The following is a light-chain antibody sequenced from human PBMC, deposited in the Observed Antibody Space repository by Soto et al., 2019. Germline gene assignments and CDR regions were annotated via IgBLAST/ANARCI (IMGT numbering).Light chain of an antibody. Sequence: QSAVTQPPSASGTPGQRVTISCSGSTSNIGTNSINWYQHLPGTAPKLLIYTNNQRPSGVPDRFSGPKSGTSASLAISGLQSEDEADYYCASWDDSLNSPVFGGGTQLTVL. CDR1: TSNIGTNS. J-gene: IGLJ7*01. CDR3: ASWDDSLNSPV. CDR2: TNN. V-gene: IGLV1-44*01.